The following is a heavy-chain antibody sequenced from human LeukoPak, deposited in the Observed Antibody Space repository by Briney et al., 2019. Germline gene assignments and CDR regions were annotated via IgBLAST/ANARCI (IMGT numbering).Heavy chain of an antibody. J-gene: IGHJ4*02. D-gene: IGHD3-22*01. V-gene: IGHV3-30*18. CDR1: GFTFSSYG. CDR2: ISYDGSNK. Sequence: GGSLRLSCAASGFTFSSYGMHWVRQAPGKGLEWVAVISYDGSNKYYADSVKGRFTISRDNSKNTLYLQMNSLRAEDTAVYYCAKDFSPPTAMIVVVITYCLDYWGQGTLVTVSS. CDR3: AKDFSPPTAMIVVVITYCLDY.